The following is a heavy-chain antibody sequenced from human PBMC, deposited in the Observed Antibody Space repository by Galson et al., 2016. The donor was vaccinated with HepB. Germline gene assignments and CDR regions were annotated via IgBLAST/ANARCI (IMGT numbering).Heavy chain of an antibody. CDR3: ARDMAPIQLWLRYYYYGMDV. CDR2: INAGNGNT. Sequence: SVKVSCKASGYTFTSYAMHWVRQAPGQRLEWMGWINAGNGNTKYSQKFQGRVTITRDTSASTAYMELSGLRSEDTAVYYCARDMAPIQLWLRYYYYGMDVWGQGTTVTVSS. J-gene: IGHJ6*02. V-gene: IGHV1-3*01. D-gene: IGHD5-18*01. CDR1: GYTFTSYA.